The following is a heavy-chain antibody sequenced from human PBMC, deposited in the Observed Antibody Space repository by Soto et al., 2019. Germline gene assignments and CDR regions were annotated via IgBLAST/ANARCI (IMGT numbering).Heavy chain of an antibody. J-gene: IGHJ6*02. Sequence: GASVKVSCKASGYTFTSYYMHWVRQAPGQGLEWMGWINTNTGNPTYAQGFTGRFVFSLDTSVSTAYLQICSLKAEDTAVYYCARDLGGIITIFGVVIPYGMDVWG. CDR2: INTNTGNP. CDR3: ARDLGGIITIFGVVIPYGMDV. V-gene: IGHV7-4-1*01. D-gene: IGHD3-3*01. CDR1: GYTFTSYY.